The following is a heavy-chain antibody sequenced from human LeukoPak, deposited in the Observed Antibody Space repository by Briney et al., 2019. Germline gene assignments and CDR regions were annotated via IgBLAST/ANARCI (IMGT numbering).Heavy chain of an antibody. V-gene: IGHV3-7*01. J-gene: IGHJ4*02. D-gene: IGHD5-18*01. Sequence: GGSLRLSCAASGFTFSSYWMSWVRQAPGKGLEWVANIKQDGSEKYYVDSVKGRFTISRDNAKNSLYLQMNSLRAEDTAVYYCARQRLQRLAMADYFDYWGQGTLVTVSS. CDR3: ARQRLQRLAMADYFDY. CDR1: GFTFSSYW. CDR2: IKQDGSEK.